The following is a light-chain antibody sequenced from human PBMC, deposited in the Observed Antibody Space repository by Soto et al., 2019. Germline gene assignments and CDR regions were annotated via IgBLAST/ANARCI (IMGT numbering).Light chain of an antibody. Sequence: DIVMTQSPDSLAVSLGERATINCKSSQSVLYSSNNKNYLAWYQQKPGQPPKLLIYWASTRESGVTDRFSGSVSGTTFTVTCISLHAEDLPVYYCPQYYRCPRTFRQGTKVEIQ. CDR2: WAS. J-gene: IGKJ1*01. CDR1: QSVLYSSNNKNY. CDR3: PQYYRCPRT. V-gene: IGKV4-1*01.